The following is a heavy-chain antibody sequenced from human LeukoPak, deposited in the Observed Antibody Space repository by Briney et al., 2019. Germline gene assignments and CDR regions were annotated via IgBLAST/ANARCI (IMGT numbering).Heavy chain of an antibody. CDR2: IKQDGCEK. CDR3: ARVDDGYNYVWWFDP. D-gene: IGHD5-24*01. Sequence: GGSLRLSCAASGFTFSSYWMSWVRQAPGKGLEWVANIKQDGCEKYYVDSVKGRFTISRDNAKNSLYLQMNSLRAEDTAVYYCARVDDGYNYVWWFDPWGQGTLVTVSS. J-gene: IGHJ5*02. CDR1: GFTFSSYW. V-gene: IGHV3-7*01.